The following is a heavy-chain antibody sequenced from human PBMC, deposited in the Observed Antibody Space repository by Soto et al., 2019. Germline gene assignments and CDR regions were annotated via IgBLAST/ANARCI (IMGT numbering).Heavy chain of an antibody. D-gene: IGHD3-10*01. Sequence: EVQLLESGGGLVQPGGSLRLSCAASGFTFSNYAMTWVRQAPGKGLEWVSTMSGTAGNTYYADSVKGRFTISRDNSKNTLYLQMNSLRAEDPAVYYCAKKYYFGSGSYVFYFDYWGQGTLVTVSS. CDR3: AKKYYFGSGSYVFYFDY. CDR2: MSGTAGNT. V-gene: IGHV3-23*01. CDR1: GFTFSNYA. J-gene: IGHJ4*02.